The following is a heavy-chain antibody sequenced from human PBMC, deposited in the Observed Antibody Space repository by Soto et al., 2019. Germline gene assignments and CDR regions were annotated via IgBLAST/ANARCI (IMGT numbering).Heavy chain of an antibody. D-gene: IGHD2-21*02. CDR1: GYAFTSYG. CDR2: INTYNSDT. Sequence: QVHLVQSGAEVKKPGASVKVSCKASGYAFTSYGMSWVRQAPGQGLEWMGWINTYNSDTNSAPRLQGRITMTTDTSTSTAYMELRSLTSDDTAVYYCVRDERDSCRGGHCFYFAYWGQGTLVSVSS. CDR3: VRDERDSCRGGHCFYFAY. V-gene: IGHV1-18*04. J-gene: IGHJ4*02.